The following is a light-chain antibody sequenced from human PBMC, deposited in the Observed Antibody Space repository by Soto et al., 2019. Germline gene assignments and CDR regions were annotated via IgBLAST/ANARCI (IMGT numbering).Light chain of an antibody. J-gene: IGKJ4*01. CDR2: DAS. CDR1: QRVAKF. V-gene: IGKV3-11*01. CDR3: QQRNNWPLT. Sequence: EIVLTQSPDTLSLSPGESATLSCRASQRVAKFLAWYQQKGGQAPRLLIFDASTRATGVPGKFNGSGSGTAFTLTINSLQPDDAAVYFCQQRNNWPLTFGGGTKVEVK.